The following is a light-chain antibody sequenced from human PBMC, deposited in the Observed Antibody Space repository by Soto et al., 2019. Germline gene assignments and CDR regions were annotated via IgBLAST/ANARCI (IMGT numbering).Light chain of an antibody. Sequence: QSVLTQPPSVSGAPGQRVTISCTGSSSNIGAGIDVHWYQKFPGTAPKLFIYANTNRPSGVPDRFSGSKSGTSASLAITGLQAEDEADYYCQSYDNSLSGPVFGGGTKVTVL. V-gene: IGLV1-40*01. CDR2: ANT. CDR3: QSYDNSLSGPV. J-gene: IGLJ2*01. CDR1: SSNIGAGID.